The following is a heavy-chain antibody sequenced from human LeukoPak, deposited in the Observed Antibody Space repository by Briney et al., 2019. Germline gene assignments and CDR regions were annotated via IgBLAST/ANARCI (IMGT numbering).Heavy chain of an antibody. CDR3: ARHVRRDIVATGPFDC. V-gene: IGHV4-4*02. J-gene: IGHJ4*02. CDR1: VGSISTSNW. D-gene: IGHD5-12*01. Sequence: PSGTLSLTCAVSVGSISTSNWWSWVRQPPGKGLEWIGEIYHSGSTNYNPSLKSRVTVSVDKSKNQFSLKLSSVTAADTAVYYCARHVRRDIVATGPFDCWGQATLVGVSS. CDR2: IYHSGST.